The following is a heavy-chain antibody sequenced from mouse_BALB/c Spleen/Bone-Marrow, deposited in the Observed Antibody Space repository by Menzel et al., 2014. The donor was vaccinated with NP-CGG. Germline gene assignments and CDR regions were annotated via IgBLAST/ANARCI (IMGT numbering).Heavy chain of an antibody. V-gene: IGHV14-3*02. CDR3: ARSYGSSPFDY. D-gene: IGHD1-1*01. Sequence: VQLKQSGAELVKPGASVKLSCTASGFNIKDTYMHWVKQRPERGLEWIGRIDPANGNTKYDPKFQGKATITADTSSNTAYLQLSSLTSEDTAVYYCARSYGSSPFDYWGQGTTPTVSS. CDR1: GFNIKDTY. CDR2: IDPANGNT. J-gene: IGHJ2*01.